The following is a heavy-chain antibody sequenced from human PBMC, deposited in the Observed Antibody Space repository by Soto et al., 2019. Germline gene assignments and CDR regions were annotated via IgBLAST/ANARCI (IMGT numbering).Heavy chain of an antibody. CDR3: AKDWPFLEWLFDY. CDR1: GFTFSSYA. V-gene: IGHV3-23*01. J-gene: IGHJ4*02. D-gene: IGHD3-3*02. Sequence: EVQLLESGGGLVQPGGSLRLSCAASGFTFSSYAMSWVRQAPGKGLEWVSGISGSGGSTYYADSVKGRFTISRDNYKNTLYLQMNRLRAEDTAVYFCAKDWPFLEWLFDYWGQGTLVTVSS. CDR2: ISGSGGST.